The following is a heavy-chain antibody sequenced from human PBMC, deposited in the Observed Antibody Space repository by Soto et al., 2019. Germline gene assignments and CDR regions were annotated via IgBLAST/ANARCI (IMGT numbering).Heavy chain of an antibody. Sequence: EVYLLESGGGLVQPGGSLRLSCAASEFTFSSYAMTWVRLAPGKGLEWVSSISTSAGNTYYADSVKGRFTIYRDNSKNTLYLKRISLRAADTAIYYCAKSWSRAYFDYWGQGTLVTVSS. J-gene: IGHJ4*02. D-gene: IGHD1-26*01. CDR1: EFTFSSYA. V-gene: IGHV3-23*01. CDR3: AKSWSRAYFDY. CDR2: ISTSAGNT.